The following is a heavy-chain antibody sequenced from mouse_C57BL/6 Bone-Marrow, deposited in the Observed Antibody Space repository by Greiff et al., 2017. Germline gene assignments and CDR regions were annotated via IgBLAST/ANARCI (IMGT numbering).Heavy chain of an antibody. D-gene: IGHD1-1*01. J-gene: IGHJ3*01. Sequence: VQLQQSGAELVRPGASVKLSCTASGFNIKDYYMHWVKQRPEQGLEWIGRIDPEDGDTEYAPKFQGKATMTADTSSNTAYLQLSSLTSEDTAVYYCTRYYYGSSRFAYWGQGTLVTVSA. CDR2: IDPEDGDT. CDR3: TRYYYGSSRFAY. V-gene: IGHV14-1*01. CDR1: GFNIKDYY.